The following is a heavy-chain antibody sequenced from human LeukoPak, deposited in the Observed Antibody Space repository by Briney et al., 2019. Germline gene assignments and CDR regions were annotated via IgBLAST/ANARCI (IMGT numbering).Heavy chain of an antibody. J-gene: IGHJ4*02. Sequence: GGSLRLSCAASGFPVSSNYMSWVRQAPGKGLEWVSVIYSGGSTYYADSVKGRFTVSRHNSKNTLYLQMNSLRAEDTAVYHCARAQRYCSGGSCAAKHFDYWGQGTLVTVSS. CDR1: GFPVSSNY. V-gene: IGHV3-66*01. CDR2: IYSGGST. CDR3: ARAQRYCSGGSCAAKHFDY. D-gene: IGHD2-15*01.